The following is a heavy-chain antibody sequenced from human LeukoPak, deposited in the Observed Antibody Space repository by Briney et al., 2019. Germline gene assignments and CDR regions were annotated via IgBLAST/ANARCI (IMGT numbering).Heavy chain of an antibody. CDR1: GLTFSSYA. CDR2: ISGSGGST. J-gene: IGHJ4*02. Sequence: PGGSLRLSCAASGLTFSSYAMSWVRQAPGKGLEWVSAISGSGGSTYYADSVKGRFTISRDNSKNTLYLQMNSLRAEDTAVYYCAKDRGDFWSGYYTSPAPLPFDYWGQGTLVTVSS. V-gene: IGHV3-23*01. CDR3: AKDRGDFWSGYYTSPAPLPFDY. D-gene: IGHD3-3*01.